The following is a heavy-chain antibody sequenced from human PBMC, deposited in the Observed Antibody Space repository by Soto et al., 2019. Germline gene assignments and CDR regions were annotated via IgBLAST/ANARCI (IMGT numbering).Heavy chain of an antibody. CDR2: IKQDGSEK. J-gene: IGHJ4*02. Sequence: PGGSLRLSCAASGFTFSSYWMTWVRQAPGKGLEWVANIKQDGSEKYYVDSVKGRFTISRDNVKNSLYLQMNSLRAEDTAVYYCATYLVTFGDIEYWGQGTLVTVSS. CDR1: GFTFSSYW. CDR3: ATYLVTFGDIEY. D-gene: IGHD3-16*01. V-gene: IGHV3-7*01.